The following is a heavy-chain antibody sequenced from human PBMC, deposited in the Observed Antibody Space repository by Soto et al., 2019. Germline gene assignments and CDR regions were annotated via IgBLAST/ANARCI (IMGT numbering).Heavy chain of an antibody. CDR2: ISSAVNT. D-gene: IGHD6-6*01. V-gene: IGHV3-23*01. Sequence: GGSLRLSCAGSGFTFSNYAMSWVRQAPGKGLEWVSAISSAVNTYYADSVKGRFTISRDNTKNTLSLQMNSLRAEDTAVYYCAKQVRDGTSSPYYFDYWGQGTLVTVSS. CDR3: AKQVRDGTSSPYYFDY. J-gene: IGHJ4*02. CDR1: GFTFSNYA.